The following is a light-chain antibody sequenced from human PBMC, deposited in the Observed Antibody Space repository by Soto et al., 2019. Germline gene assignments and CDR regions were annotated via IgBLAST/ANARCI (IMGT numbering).Light chain of an antibody. Sequence: DMQMTQSPSTLSASVGDRVTITCRASQSISSWLAWYQQKPGKAPKLLIYKASNLESGVPSRFSGSGSGTEFTLTISSLQPDDFATYYCQQYSTSYRTFGQGNRVEIK. CDR2: KAS. CDR1: QSISSW. CDR3: QQYSTSYRT. V-gene: IGKV1-5*03. J-gene: IGKJ1*01.